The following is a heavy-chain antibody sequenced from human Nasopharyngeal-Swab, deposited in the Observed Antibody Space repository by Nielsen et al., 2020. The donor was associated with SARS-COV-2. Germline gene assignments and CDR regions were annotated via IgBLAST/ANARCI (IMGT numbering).Heavy chain of an antibody. CDR2: IYSGGST. CDR1: GFTVSSNY. J-gene: IGHJ2*01. V-gene: IGHV3-53*04. CDR3: ARGPYWYFDL. Sequence: GESLKISCAASGFTVSSNYMSWVRQAPRKGLEWVSVIYSGGSTYYADSVKGRFTISRHNSKNTLYLQMNSLRAEDTAVYYCARGPYWYFDLWGRGTLVTVSS.